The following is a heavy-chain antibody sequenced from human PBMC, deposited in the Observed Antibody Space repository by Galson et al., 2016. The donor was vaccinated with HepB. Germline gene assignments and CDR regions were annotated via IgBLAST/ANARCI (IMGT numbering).Heavy chain of an antibody. V-gene: IGHV1-46*01. Sequence: SVKVSCKASGYTFTAYFIYWVRQAPGQGLEWMGFINPNVGSTTFAQKFQDRVTMTRDTSTSTVFMEPSSLRSEDTAVYFCARGDLNYYYALDVWGQGTTVTVSS. CDR3: ARGDLNYYYALDV. CDR2: INPNVGST. CDR1: GYTFTAYF. J-gene: IGHJ6*02. D-gene: IGHD3-3*01.